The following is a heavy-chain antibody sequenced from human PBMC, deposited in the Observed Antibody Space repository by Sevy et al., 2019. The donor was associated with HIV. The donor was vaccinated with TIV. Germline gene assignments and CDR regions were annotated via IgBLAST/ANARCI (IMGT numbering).Heavy chain of an antibody. D-gene: IGHD6-6*01. J-gene: IGHJ5*02. Sequence: GGSLRLSSAASGFTFSSYGMHWVRQAPGKGLEWVAVISYDGSNKYYADSVKGRFTISRDNSKNTLYLQMNSLRAEDTAVYYCAKGGLAARPRNWFDPWGQGTLVTVSS. CDR1: GFTFSSYG. CDR2: ISYDGSNK. CDR3: AKGGLAARPRNWFDP. V-gene: IGHV3-30*18.